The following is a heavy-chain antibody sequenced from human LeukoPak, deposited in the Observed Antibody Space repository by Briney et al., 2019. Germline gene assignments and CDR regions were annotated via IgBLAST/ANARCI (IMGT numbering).Heavy chain of an antibody. V-gene: IGHV4-61*02. CDR3: AIGDSTEGLHD. CDR2: IYASGST. J-gene: IGHJ4*02. CDR1: GDSISSGSYY. D-gene: IGHD2-21*02. Sequence: ASETLSLTCTVSGDSISSGSYYWSWIRQPAGKGLEFIGRIYASGSTNYNPPLKRRVTISVDTSKTRFSLRLSSVTAADTAVYYCAIGDSTEGLHDWGQGTLVTVSS.